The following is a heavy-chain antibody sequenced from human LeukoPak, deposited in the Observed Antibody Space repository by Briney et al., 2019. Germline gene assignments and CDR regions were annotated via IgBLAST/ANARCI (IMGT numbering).Heavy chain of an antibody. CDR2: ISSSSTYI. V-gene: IGHV3-21*01. CDR1: GFTFSTYS. J-gene: IGHJ4*02. CDR3: ASFYSSGWEPLFDY. D-gene: IGHD6-19*01. Sequence: GGSLRLSCAASGFTFSTYSMNWVRQAPGKGLEWVSSISSSSTYIYYADSVKGRFTISRDNAKNSLFLQMNSLRAEDTAVYYCASFYSSGWEPLFDYWGQGTLVTVSS.